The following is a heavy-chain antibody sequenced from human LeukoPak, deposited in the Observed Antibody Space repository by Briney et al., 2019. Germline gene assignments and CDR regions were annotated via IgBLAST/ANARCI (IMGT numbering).Heavy chain of an antibody. CDR3: ARKRSPGAFDI. CDR2: IHYSGST. Sequence: SETLSLTCTVSGGSPSSYYWTWIRQPPGKGLVWIGYIHYSGSTNYNPSLKSRVTISVDTSKNQFSLKLSSVTAADTAVYYCARKRSPGAFDIWGQGTMVTVSS. CDR1: GGSPSSYY. J-gene: IGHJ3*02. V-gene: IGHV4-59*01.